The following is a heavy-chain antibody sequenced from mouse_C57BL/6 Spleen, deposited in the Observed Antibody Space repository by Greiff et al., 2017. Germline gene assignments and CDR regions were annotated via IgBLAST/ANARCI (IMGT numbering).Heavy chain of an antibody. CDR2: INPYNGGT. V-gene: IGHV1-19*01. J-gene: IGHJ2*01. CDR1: GYTFTDYY. D-gene: IGHD2-2*01. CDR3: ARGWNYGYNYFDY. Sequence: EVQLQQSGPVLVKPGASVKMSCKASGYTFTDYYMNWVKQSHGKSLEWIGVINPYNGGTSYNQKFKGKATLTVDKSSSTAYMELNSLTSEDSAVYYCARGWNYGYNYFDYWGQGTTLTVSS.